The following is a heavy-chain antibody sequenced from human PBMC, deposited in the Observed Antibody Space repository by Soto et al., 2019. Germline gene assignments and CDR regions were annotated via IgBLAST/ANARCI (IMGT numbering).Heavy chain of an antibody. CDR1: GGSISSGGYY. V-gene: IGHV4-31*03. CDR3: AGLGVLRFLEWLSSYGMDV. D-gene: IGHD3-3*01. CDR2: IYYSGST. Sequence: PSETLSLTCTVSGGSISSGGYYWSWIRQHPGKGLEWIGYIYYSGSTYYNPSLKSRVTISVDTSKNQFSLKLSSVTAADTAVYYCAGLGVLRFLEWLSSYGMDVWGQGTTVTVSS. J-gene: IGHJ6*02.